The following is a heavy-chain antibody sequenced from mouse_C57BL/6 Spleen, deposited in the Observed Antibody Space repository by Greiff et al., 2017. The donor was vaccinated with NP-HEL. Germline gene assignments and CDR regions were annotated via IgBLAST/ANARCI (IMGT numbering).Heavy chain of an antibody. J-gene: IGHJ2*01. CDR2: ISSGGSYT. CDR3: ARNYGNSFDY. CDR1: GFTFSSYG. D-gene: IGHD2-1*01. Sequence: DVHLVESGGDLVKPGGSLKLSCAASGFTFSSYGMSWVRQTPDKRLEWVATISSGGSYTYYPDSVKGRFTISRDNAKNTLYLQMSSLKSEDTAMYYCARNYGNSFDYWGQGTTLTVSS. V-gene: IGHV5-6*01.